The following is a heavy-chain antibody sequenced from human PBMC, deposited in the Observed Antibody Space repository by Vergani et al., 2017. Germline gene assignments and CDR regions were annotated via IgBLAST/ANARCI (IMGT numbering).Heavy chain of an antibody. J-gene: IGHJ4*02. V-gene: IGHV4-61*05. CDR3: ARAKVGATTGFDY. D-gene: IGHD1-26*01. Sequence: QLQLQESGPGLVKPSETLSLTCTVSGGSISSSSYYWGWIRQPPGKGLEWIGRIYTSGSTNYNPSLKSRVTMSVDTSKNQFSLKLSSVTAADTAVYYCARAKVGATTGFDYWGQGTLVTVSS. CDR2: IYTSGST. CDR1: GGSISSSSYY.